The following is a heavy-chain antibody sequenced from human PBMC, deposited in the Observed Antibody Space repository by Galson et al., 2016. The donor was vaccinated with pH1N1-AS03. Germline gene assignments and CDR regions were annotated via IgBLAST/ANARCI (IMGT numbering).Heavy chain of an antibody. V-gene: IGHV3-23*01. J-gene: IGHJ5*02. Sequence: SLRLSCAASGFTFSSHAMTWVRQAPGKGLEWVSGISGSGGFTSYADSVKGRFTISRDNSKNTLFLQMNSLRVEDTAMYYCADGTVAWGQGTLVTVSS. CDR1: GFTFSSHA. D-gene: IGHD1-1*01. CDR3: ADGTVA. CDR2: ISGSGGFT.